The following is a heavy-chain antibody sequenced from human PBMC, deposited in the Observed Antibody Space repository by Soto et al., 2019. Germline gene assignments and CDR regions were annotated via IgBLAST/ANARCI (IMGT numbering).Heavy chain of an antibody. CDR1: GFTFDDYA. J-gene: IGHJ4*02. CDR2: ISWNSGSI. CDR3: AKGYSAARPFDY. Sequence: PGGSLRLSCAASGFTFDDYAMHWVRQAPGKGLEWVSGISWNSGSIGYADSVKGRFTISRDNAKNSLYLQMNSLRAEDTALYYCAKGYSAARPFDYWGQGTLVTVSS. V-gene: IGHV3-9*01. D-gene: IGHD2-15*01.